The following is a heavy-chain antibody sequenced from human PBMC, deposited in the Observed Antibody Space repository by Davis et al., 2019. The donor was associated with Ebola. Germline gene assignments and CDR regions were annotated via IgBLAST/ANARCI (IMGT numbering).Heavy chain of an antibody. CDR1: DYSITSGYY. CDR3: ARGNYQAF. D-gene: IGHD2-2*01. J-gene: IGHJ4*02. Sequence: GSLRLSCTVSDYSITSGYYWGWIRQPPGKGLEWIGSVYQTGESHYNPSLASRVTISVDTSKNQFSLKLNSVTAADTAVYYCARGNYQAFWGQGTLVTVSS. V-gene: IGHV4-38-2*02. CDR2: VYQTGES.